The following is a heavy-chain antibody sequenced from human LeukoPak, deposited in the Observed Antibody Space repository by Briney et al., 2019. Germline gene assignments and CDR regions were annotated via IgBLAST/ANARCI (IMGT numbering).Heavy chain of an antibody. V-gene: IGHV3-23*01. Sequence: GGSLRLSCAASEFTFSSYAMSWVRQAPGKGLEWVSSIVGSGGTTYYADSVKGRFTISKDNSKNTLYLQMNSLRAEDTAVYYCAKEFHSGDGYRGLYYFDYWGQGTLVTVSS. D-gene: IGHD5-24*01. CDR3: AKEFHSGDGYRGLYYFDY. CDR1: EFTFSSYA. J-gene: IGHJ4*02. CDR2: IVGSGGTT.